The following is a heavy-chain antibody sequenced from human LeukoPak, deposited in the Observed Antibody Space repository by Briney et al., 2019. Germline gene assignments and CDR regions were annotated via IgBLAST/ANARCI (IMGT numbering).Heavy chain of an antibody. CDR3: AKDSGSGSYYTFDY. CDR1: GFTFSSYA. Sequence: GGSLRLSCAASGFTFSSYAMHWVRQAPGKGLEWVAVISYDGSNKYYADSVKGRFTITRDNSKNTLYLQMNSLRAEDTAVYYCAKDSGSGSYYTFDYWGQGTLVTVSS. J-gene: IGHJ4*02. D-gene: IGHD3-10*01. CDR2: ISYDGSNK. V-gene: IGHV3-30-3*01.